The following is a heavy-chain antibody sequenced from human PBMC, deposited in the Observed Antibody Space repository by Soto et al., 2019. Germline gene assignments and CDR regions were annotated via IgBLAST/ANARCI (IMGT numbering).Heavy chain of an antibody. Sequence: ASVKVSCKASGYTFTGYAMHWVRQAPGQRIEWMGWISAYNGNTNYAQKLQGRVTMTTDTSTSTAYMELRSLRSDDTAVYYCARDHCSGGSCVWFDPWGQGTLVTV. D-gene: IGHD2-15*01. J-gene: IGHJ5*02. CDR1: GYTFTGYA. CDR2: ISAYNGNT. V-gene: IGHV1-18*01. CDR3: ARDHCSGGSCVWFDP.